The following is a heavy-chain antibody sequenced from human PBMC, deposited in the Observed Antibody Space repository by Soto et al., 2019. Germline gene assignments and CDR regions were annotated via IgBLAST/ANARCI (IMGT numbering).Heavy chain of an antibody. J-gene: IGHJ6*02. Sequence: LETLSLTCTVSGGSISSYYWSWIRQPPGKGLEWIGYIYYSGSTNYNPSLKSRVTISVDTSKNQFSLKLSSVTAADTAVYYCARDPGIAVAGLYYYYGMDVWGQGTTVTVSS. CDR1: GGSISSYY. V-gene: IGHV4-59*01. CDR2: IYYSGST. CDR3: ARDPGIAVAGLYYYYGMDV. D-gene: IGHD6-19*01.